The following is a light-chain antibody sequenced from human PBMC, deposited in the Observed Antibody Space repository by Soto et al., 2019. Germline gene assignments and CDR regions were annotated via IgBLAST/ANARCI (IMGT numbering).Light chain of an antibody. CDR2: GAS. J-gene: IGKJ2*01. V-gene: IGKV3-20*01. CDR1: QSVSSSY. Sequence: EIVLTQSPGTLSLSPGERATLSCRASQSVSSSYLAWHQQKPGQAPRLLIYGASSRATGIPDRFSGSEAGTDFTLTISRLEPEDFAVYYCPQYGSSPYTFGQGTRLEIK. CDR3: PQYGSSPYT.